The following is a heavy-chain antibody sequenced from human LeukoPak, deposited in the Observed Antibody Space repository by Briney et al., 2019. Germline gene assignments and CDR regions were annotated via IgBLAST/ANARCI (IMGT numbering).Heavy chain of an antibody. CDR1: GDIVSSNSAA. J-gene: IGHJ5*02. CDR3: AGYSCGVRPS. Sequence: SQTLSLTCVISGDIVSSNSAAWNWIRQSPSRGLEWLGRTYYRSKWYNDYAVSVKSRITINPDTCKNKFSLHLISVTPEDTAVYYCAGYSCGVRPSWGQGTLVTVSS. D-gene: IGHD5-18*01. V-gene: IGHV6-1*01. CDR2: TYYRSKWYN.